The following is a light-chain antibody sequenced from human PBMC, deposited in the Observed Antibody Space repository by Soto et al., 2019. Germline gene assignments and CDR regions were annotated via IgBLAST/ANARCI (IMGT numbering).Light chain of an antibody. J-gene: IGKJ1*01. CDR2: KTS. Sequence: DIQMTQYPSTLSASIGDRVTITCRASQSISTWLAWYQQRPGKAPRPLIYKTSNLESGVPSRFSGSGSGTDFTLTICSLEPEDFAVYYCQQRSNWWTFGQGTKVDIK. CDR3: QQRSNWWT. V-gene: IGKV1-5*03. CDR1: QSISTW.